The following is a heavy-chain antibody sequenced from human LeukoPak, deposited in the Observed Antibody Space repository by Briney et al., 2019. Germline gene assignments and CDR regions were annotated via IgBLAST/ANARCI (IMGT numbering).Heavy chain of an antibody. CDR1: GFTFSSYG. CDR3: AKGPKQLLVRRSVWSYMDV. V-gene: IGHV3-30*02. Sequence: GGSLRLSCAASGFTFSSYGMHWVRQAPGKGLEWVAFIGYDGNNKYYPDSVKGRFTISRDTSKNTLYLQMNSLRAEDTAVYYCAKGPKQLLVRRSVWSYMDVWGKGTTVTIS. J-gene: IGHJ6*03. D-gene: IGHD5/OR15-5a*01. CDR2: IGYDGNNK.